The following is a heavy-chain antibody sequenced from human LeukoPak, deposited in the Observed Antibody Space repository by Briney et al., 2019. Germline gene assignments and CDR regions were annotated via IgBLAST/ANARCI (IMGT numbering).Heavy chain of an antibody. CDR2: IIPILGIA. CDR1: GGTFSSYA. V-gene: IGHV1-69*04. CDR3: AREPLDCSSTSCYLTHYYYYGMDV. Sequence: ASVKVSCKASGGTFSSYAISWVRQAPGQGLEWMGRIIPILGIANYAQKFQGRVTITADKSTSTAYMELSSLRSEDTAVYYCAREPLDCSSTSCYLTHYYYYGMDVWGQGTTVTVSS. D-gene: IGHD2-2*01. J-gene: IGHJ6*02.